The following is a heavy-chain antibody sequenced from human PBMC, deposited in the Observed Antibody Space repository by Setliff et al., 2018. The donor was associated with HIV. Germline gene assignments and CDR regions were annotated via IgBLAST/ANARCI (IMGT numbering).Heavy chain of an antibody. CDR3: ARVPPDGYNERYYYYYYMDV. V-gene: IGHV4-39*07. D-gene: IGHD5-12*01. CDR2: IYHTGTT. Sequence: PSETLSLTCIVSGASISSSDYFWVWIRQPPGKGLEWIGSIYHTGTTSYNRSLQSRVTISVDTSKNQFSLKLSSVTAADTAVYYCARVPPDGYNERYYYYYYMDVWGKGTTVTVSS. CDR1: GASISSSDYF. J-gene: IGHJ6*03.